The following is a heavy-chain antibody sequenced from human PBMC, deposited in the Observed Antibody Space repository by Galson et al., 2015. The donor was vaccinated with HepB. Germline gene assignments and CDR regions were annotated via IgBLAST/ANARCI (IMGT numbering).Heavy chain of an antibody. CDR2: INPNSGGT. CDR1: GYTFTGYY. CDR3: ARDYYDSSGYYQPFDY. V-gene: IGHV1-2*02. J-gene: IGHJ4*02. Sequence: SVKVSCKASGYTFTGYYMHWVRQAPGQGLEWMGWINPNSGGTNYAQKFQGRVTMTRDTSISTAYMELSRLGSDDTAVYYCARDYYDSSGYYQPFDYWGQGTLVTVSS. D-gene: IGHD3-22*01.